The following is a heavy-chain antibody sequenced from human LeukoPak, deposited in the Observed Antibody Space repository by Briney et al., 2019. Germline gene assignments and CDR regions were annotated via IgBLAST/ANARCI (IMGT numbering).Heavy chain of an antibody. Sequence: SETLSLTCTVPGGSISSSSYYWGWIRQPPGKGLEWIGSIYYSGSTFYNPSLKSRVTISVDTSRNQFSLKLSSVTAADTAVYTTTVDDRRTFDYWGQGTLVTVSS. CDR2: IYYSGST. V-gene: IGHV4-39*01. CDR3: TVDDRRTFDY. D-gene: IGHD4-23*01. J-gene: IGHJ4*02. CDR1: GGSISSSSYY.